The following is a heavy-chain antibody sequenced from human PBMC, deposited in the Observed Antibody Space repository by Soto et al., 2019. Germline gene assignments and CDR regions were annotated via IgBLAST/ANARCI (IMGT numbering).Heavy chain of an antibody. CDR2: IQSDGSST. Sequence: GGSLRLSCAASGYTFSSYWVHWVRQAPGKGLVWVSRIQSDGSSTSYADSVKGRFTISRDNAKNTLFLQMNSLRAEDTAVYYCARGYSSSRYFDDWRQGTLGTVSS. V-gene: IGHV3-74*01. CDR1: GYTFSSYW. CDR3: ARGYSSSRYFDD. J-gene: IGHJ4*02. D-gene: IGHD6-6*01.